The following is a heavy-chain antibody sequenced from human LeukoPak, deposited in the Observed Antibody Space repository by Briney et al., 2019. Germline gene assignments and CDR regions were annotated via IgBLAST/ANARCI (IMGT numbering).Heavy chain of an antibody. CDR2: IYHSGST. Sequence: SSETLSLTCAVSGYSISSGYYWGWIRQPPGKGLEWIGSIYHSGSTYYNPSLKSRVTISVDTSKNHFSLKLSSVTAADTAVYFCARDRSAIYYDSSGYYPKDYFDYWGQEPWSPSPQ. J-gene: IGHJ4*01. CDR1: GYSISSGYY. D-gene: IGHD3-22*01. CDR3: ARDRSAIYYDSSGYYPKDYFDY. V-gene: IGHV4-38-2*02.